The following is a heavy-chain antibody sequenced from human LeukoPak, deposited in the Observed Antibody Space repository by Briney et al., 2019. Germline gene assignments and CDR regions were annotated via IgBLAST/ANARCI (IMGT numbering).Heavy chain of an antibody. CDR2: IYSTGST. CDR3: ATTTSILAFDT. Sequence: SETLSLTCTVSGASISSYYCNWIRQPAGKGLEYIGRIYSTGSTNYNPSLKSRVTMSVDTSKNHFSLKLSSVTAADTTVYYCATTTSILAFDTWGQGTMVTVSS. CDR1: GASISSYY. J-gene: IGHJ3*02. D-gene: IGHD3-3*01. V-gene: IGHV4-4*07.